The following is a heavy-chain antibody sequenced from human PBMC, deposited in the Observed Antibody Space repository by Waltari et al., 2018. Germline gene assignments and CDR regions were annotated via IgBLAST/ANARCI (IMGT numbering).Heavy chain of an antibody. V-gene: IGHV1-18*01. CDR1: GYTFTSYG. D-gene: IGHD2-15*01. Sequence: QVQLVQSGAEVKKPGASVKVSCKASGYTFTSYGISWVRQAPGQGLEWMGWISANKGNTNYAQKLQGRVNMTTDTSTSTVYMELRSLRSDDTAVYYCARDHGVVAAIPGNYWGQGTLVTVSS. CDR2: ISANKGNT. CDR3: ARDHGVVAAIPGNY. J-gene: IGHJ4*02.